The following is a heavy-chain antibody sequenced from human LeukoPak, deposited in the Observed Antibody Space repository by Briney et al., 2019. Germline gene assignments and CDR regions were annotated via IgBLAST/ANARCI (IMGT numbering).Heavy chain of an antibody. V-gene: IGHV1-69*04. CDR1: GGTFSSYA. D-gene: IGHD3-10*01. Sequence: ASVKVSCKASGGTFSSYAISWVRQAPGQGLEWMGRIIPILGIANYAQKFQGRVTITADKSTSTAYMELSSLRSEDTAVYYCAGQMVRGVIIEFDYWGQGTLVTVSS. J-gene: IGHJ4*02. CDR3: AGQMVRGVIIEFDY. CDR2: IIPILGIA.